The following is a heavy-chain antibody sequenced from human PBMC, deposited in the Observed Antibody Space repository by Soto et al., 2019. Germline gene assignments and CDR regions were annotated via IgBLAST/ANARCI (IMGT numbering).Heavy chain of an antibody. CDR2: INPNSGGT. D-gene: IGHD4-17*01. CDR1: GYTFTSYG. CDR3: ARAHDYGDTAIGMDV. Sequence: ASVKVSCKASGYTFTSYGISWVRQAPGQGLEWMGWINPNSGGTNYAQKFQGWVTMTRDTSISTAYMELSRLRSDDTAVYYCARAHDYGDTAIGMDVWGQGTTVTVSS. J-gene: IGHJ6*02. V-gene: IGHV1-2*04.